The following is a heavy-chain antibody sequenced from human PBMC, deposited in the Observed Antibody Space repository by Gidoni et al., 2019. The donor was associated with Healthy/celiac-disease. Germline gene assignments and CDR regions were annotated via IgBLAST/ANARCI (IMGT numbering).Heavy chain of an antibody. Sequence: QVQLVESGGGVVQPWRSLRLSCAASGFTFSSYGMHWVRQAPGKGLEWVAVIWYDGSNKYYADSVKGRFTISRDNSKNTLYLQMNSLRAEDTAVYYCARGDYYYYGMDVWGQGTTVTVSS. CDR2: IWYDGSNK. V-gene: IGHV3-33*01. J-gene: IGHJ6*02. CDR1: GFTFSSYG. CDR3: ARGDYYYYGMDV.